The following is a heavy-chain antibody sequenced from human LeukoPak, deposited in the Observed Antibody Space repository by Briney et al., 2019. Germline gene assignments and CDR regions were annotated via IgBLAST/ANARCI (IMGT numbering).Heavy chain of an antibody. Sequence: SETLSLTCTISSGSISSSSYYWGWIRQPPGKGLEWIEDIYYSGSTYYNPSLKSRVSISIDTSNNHFSLRLSSVTAADTALYYCARRRYYDSTGYLDWGQGTLVTVSS. CDR1: SGSISSSSYY. J-gene: IGHJ1*01. D-gene: IGHD3-22*01. V-gene: IGHV4-39*02. CDR2: IYYSGST. CDR3: ARRRYYDSTGYLD.